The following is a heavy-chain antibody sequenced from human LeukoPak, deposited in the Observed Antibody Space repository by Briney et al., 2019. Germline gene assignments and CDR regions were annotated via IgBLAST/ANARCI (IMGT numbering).Heavy chain of an antibody. Sequence: ASVKVSCKASGYTFTDYYMHWVRQAPGQGLEWMGRINPNSGGSNYAQKFQGRVTMTRDTSISTVYMELSSLRSEDTAVYYCAREGNKNFDYWGQGTLVTVPS. D-gene: IGHD1/OR15-1a*01. V-gene: IGHV1-2*06. J-gene: IGHJ4*02. CDR1: GYTFTDYY. CDR2: INPNSGGS. CDR3: AREGNKNFDY.